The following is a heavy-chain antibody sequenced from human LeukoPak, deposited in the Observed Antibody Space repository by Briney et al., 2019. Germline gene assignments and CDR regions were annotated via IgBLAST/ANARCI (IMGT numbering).Heavy chain of an antibody. CDR2: IIPIFGTA. CDR3: ARSAIERGLLDY. Sequence: SVKVSCKASGYTFTSYAISWVRQAPGQGLEWMGGIIPIFGTANYAQKSQGRVTITADESTSTAYMELSSLRSEDTAVYYCARSAIERGLLDYWGQGTLVTVSS. V-gene: IGHV1-69*13. D-gene: IGHD2-21*01. J-gene: IGHJ4*02. CDR1: GYTFTSYA.